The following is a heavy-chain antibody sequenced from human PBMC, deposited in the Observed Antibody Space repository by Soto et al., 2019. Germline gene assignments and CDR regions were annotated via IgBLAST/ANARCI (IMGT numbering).Heavy chain of an antibody. V-gene: IGHV3-23*01. D-gene: IGHD6-6*01. Sequence: GGSLRLSCAASGFTFSSYAMSWVRQAPGKGLEWVSAISGSGGSTYYADSVKGRVTMTTDTSTSTAYMELRSLRSDDTAVYYCARDVYKPLYPQLVSDYWGQGTLVTVSS. CDR1: GFTFSSYA. CDR3: ARDVYKPLYPQLVSDY. J-gene: IGHJ4*02. CDR2: ISGSGGST.